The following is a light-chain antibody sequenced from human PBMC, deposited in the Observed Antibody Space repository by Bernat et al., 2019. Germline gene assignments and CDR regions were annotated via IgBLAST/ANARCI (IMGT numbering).Light chain of an antibody. CDR2: WAS. CDR3: QQYYSSRT. CDR1: QSLLHSSNNKNY. J-gene: IGKJ1*01. Sequence: IVMTQSPDSLAVSLGERATINCKSSQSLLHSSNNKNYLAWYQQKPGQPPKLLISWASTRQSGVPDRFSGSGSGTDFTLTISSLQAEDVAVYYCQQYYSSRTFGQGTKVEVK. V-gene: IGKV4-1*01.